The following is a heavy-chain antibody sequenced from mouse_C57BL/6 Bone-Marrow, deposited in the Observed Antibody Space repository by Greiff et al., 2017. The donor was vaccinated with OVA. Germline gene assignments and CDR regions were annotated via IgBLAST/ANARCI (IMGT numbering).Heavy chain of an antibody. Sequence: LVESGAELAKPGASVKLSCKASGYTFTSYWMHWVKQRPGQGLEWIGYINPSSGYTKYNQKFKDKATLTADKSSSTAYMQLSSLTYEDSAVYYCARVAITTVVAGGYWYFDVWGTGTTVTVSS. CDR1: GYTFTSYW. D-gene: IGHD1-1*01. J-gene: IGHJ1*03. CDR2: INPSSGYT. CDR3: ARVAITTVVAGGYWYFDV. V-gene: IGHV1-7*01.